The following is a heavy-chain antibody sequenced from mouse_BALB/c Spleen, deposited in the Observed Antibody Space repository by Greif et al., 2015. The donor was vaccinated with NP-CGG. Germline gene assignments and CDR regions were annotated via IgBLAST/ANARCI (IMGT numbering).Heavy chain of an antibody. CDR1: GYTFTSYW. J-gene: IGHJ2*01. Sequence: QVQLQQSGAELAKPGASVKMSCKASGYTFTSYWMHWIEQRPGQGLEWIGYINPSTGYTEYNQKFKDKATLTADKSSSTAYMQLSSLTSEDSAVYSCARSGTYYFDYWGQGTTLTVSS. CDR2: INPSTGYT. D-gene: IGHD4-1*01. CDR3: ARSGTYYFDY. V-gene: IGHV1-7*01.